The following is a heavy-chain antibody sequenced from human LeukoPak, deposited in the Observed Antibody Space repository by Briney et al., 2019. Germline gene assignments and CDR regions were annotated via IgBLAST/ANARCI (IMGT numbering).Heavy chain of an antibody. CDR1: GFTFRSYW. CDR3: ARARLIYYYGMDV. CDR2: INSDGSST. Sequence: RGSLRLSCAASGFTFRSYWMHWVRHAPGKGLVWVSRINSDGSSTSYADSVKGRFTISRDNAKNTLYLQMNSLRAEDTAVYYCARARLIYYYGMDVWGQGTTVTVSS. V-gene: IGHV3-74*01. D-gene: IGHD3-16*01. J-gene: IGHJ6*02.